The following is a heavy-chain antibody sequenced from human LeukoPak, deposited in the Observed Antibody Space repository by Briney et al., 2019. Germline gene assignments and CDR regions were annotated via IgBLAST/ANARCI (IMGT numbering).Heavy chain of an antibody. Sequence: GESLKISCKGSGYSFTSYWIGWVRQMPGKGLEWMGIINPGDSDTRYSPSFQGQVTISADKSISTTYLQWSSLKASDTAMYYCARERPHDAFDIWGQGTMVTVSS. D-gene: IGHD6-6*01. CDR2: INPGDSDT. V-gene: IGHV5-51*01. CDR3: ARERPHDAFDI. J-gene: IGHJ3*02. CDR1: GYSFTSYW.